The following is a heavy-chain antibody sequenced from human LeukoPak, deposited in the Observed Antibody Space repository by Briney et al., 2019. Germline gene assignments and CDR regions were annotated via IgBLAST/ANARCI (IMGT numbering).Heavy chain of an antibody. Sequence: SETLSLTCTVSGGSISSYYWSWIRQPAGKGLEWIGRIHTSGSINYNPSLKSRVTMSVDTSKNQFSLKLSSVTAADTAVYYCARGRRAYCGGDCYWPLNYWGQGTLVTVSS. CDR2: IHTSGSI. CDR1: GGSISSYY. D-gene: IGHD2-21*02. V-gene: IGHV4-4*07. CDR3: ARGRRAYCGGDCYWPLNY. J-gene: IGHJ4*02.